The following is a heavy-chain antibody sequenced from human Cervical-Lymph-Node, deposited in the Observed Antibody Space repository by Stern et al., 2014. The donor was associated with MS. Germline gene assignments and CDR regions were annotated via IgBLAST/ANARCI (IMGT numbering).Heavy chain of an antibody. CDR1: GYTFTSYG. Sequence: VQLVESGAGVKKPGASVRVSCKASGYTFTSYGISWVRQAPGQGLEWMAVISDDNGNTTYTQKLQCRVTMTTAASTSTAYMELRSLRSDDTAVYYCARGLLGSENAFDIWGQGTMVPVSS. V-gene: IGHV1-18*01. D-gene: IGHD2-15*01. J-gene: IGHJ3*02. CDR3: ARGLLGSENAFDI. CDR2: ISDDNGNT.